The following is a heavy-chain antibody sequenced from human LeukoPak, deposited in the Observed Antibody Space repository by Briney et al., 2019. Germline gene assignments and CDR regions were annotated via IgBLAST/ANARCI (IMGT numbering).Heavy chain of an antibody. J-gene: IGHJ4*02. Sequence: PSQTLSLTCTVSGGSISSGNYYWYWIRQPAGKGLEWIGRIYTSGSTNYNPSLKSRVTMSVDTSKNQFSLKLSSVTAADTAVYFCAGDYGDYYFDYWGQGTLVTVSS. CDR1: GGSISSGNYY. V-gene: IGHV4-61*02. D-gene: IGHD4-17*01. CDR3: AGDYGDYYFDY. CDR2: IYTSGST.